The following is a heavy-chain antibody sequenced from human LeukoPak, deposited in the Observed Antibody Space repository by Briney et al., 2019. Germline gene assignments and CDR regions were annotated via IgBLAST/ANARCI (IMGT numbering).Heavy chain of an antibody. CDR1: GGSVSSGGYY. J-gene: IGHJ4*02. D-gene: IGHD3-22*01. CDR2: IYYSGST. CDR3: ARAHSSGRTFDY. V-gene: IGHV4-61*08. Sequence: SETLSLTCTVSGGSVSSGGYYWSWIRQLPGKGLEWIDYIYYSGSTNYNPSLKSRVTISVDTSKNQFSLKLRSVTAADTAMYYCARAHSSGRTFDYWGQGTLVTVSS.